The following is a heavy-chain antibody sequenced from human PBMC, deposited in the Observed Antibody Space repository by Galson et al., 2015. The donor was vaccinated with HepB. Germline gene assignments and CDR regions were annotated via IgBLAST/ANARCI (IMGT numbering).Heavy chain of an antibody. CDR2: ISWDGDIL. J-gene: IGHJ4*02. D-gene: IGHD2-2*01. CDR3: NSLKTEDTAVYYCSSVV. CDR1: GVTFDDYS. Sequence: SLRLSCAVSGVTFDDYSMHWVRQAPGKALEWVSHISWDGDILEYANSVRGRFTISRDNSKNSLYLQMNSLKSEDTAYLHMNSLKTEDTAVYYCSSVVWGQGTLVTVSS. V-gene: IGHV3-43*01.